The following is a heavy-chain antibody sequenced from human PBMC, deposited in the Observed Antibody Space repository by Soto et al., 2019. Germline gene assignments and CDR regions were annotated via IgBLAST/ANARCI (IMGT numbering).Heavy chain of an antibody. CDR2: IYYIGST. J-gene: IGHJ4*02. V-gene: IGHV4-59*01. D-gene: IGHD4-17*01. Sequence: SETLSLTYTVSGGSINSYYWSWIRQPPGKGLEWIGYIYYIGSTKYNPSLNSRVSISVDTSKNQFSLKLNSVTAADTAVYYCARFGDYLPYYFDSWGLGTQVTVSS. CDR1: GGSINSYY. CDR3: ARFGDYLPYYFDS.